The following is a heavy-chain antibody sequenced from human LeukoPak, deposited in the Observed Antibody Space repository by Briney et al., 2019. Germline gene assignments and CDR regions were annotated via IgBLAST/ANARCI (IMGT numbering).Heavy chain of an antibody. CDR2: IRSKANSYAT. Sequence: GSLRLSCAASGFTFSGSAMHWVRQASGKGPEWVGRIRSKANSYATAYAASVKGRFTISRDDSKNTAFLQMNSLKSEDTAVYYCTRLAGDEYFDISRGPDWGQGTLVTVSS. V-gene: IGHV3-73*01. CDR3: TRLAGDEYFDISRGPD. D-gene: IGHD3-9*01. J-gene: IGHJ4*02. CDR1: GFTFSGSA.